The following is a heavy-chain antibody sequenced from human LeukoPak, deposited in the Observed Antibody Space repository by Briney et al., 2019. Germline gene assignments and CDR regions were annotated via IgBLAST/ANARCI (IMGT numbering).Heavy chain of an antibody. CDR3: ASIIGAAAGTNYYYMDV. V-gene: IGHV1-69*13. Sequence: SVKVSCKASGGTFSSCAISWVRQAPGQGLEWMGGIIPIFGTANYAQKFQGRVTITADESTSTAYMELSSLRSEDTAVYYCASIIGAAAGTNYYYMDVWGKGTTVTVSS. J-gene: IGHJ6*03. CDR2: IIPIFGTA. CDR1: GGTFSSCA. D-gene: IGHD6-13*01.